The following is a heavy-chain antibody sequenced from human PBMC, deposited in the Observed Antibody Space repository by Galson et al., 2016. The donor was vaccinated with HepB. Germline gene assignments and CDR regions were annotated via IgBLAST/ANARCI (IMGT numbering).Heavy chain of an antibody. V-gene: IGHV3-30*18. CDR3: AKRHEYCPPVGCSVDS. CDR2: DSMDGRRK. CDR1: GFTFNRRG. D-gene: IGHD2/OR15-2a*01. Sequence: SLRLSCAASGFTFNRRGMHWVRQAPGKGLEWVAADSMDGRRKFYADSVKGRFTISRDNSNNMLFLQMSSLRVDATAVYYCAKRHEYCPPVGCSVDSWGQGTLVSVSS. J-gene: IGHJ4*02.